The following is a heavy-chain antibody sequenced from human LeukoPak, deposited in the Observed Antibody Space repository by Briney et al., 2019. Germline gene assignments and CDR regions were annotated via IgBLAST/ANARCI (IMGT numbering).Heavy chain of an antibody. J-gene: IGHJ5*02. D-gene: IGHD2-2*01. CDR1: GGSVSSGSYY. Sequence: SETLSLTCTVSGGSVSSGSYYWSWIRQPPGKGLEWIGYIYYSGSTNYNPSLKSRVTISVDTSKNQFSLKLSSVTAAGTAVYYCARPRYCSSTSCYEVDPWGQGTLVTVSS. CDR2: IYYSGST. V-gene: IGHV4-61*01. CDR3: ARPRYCSSTSCYEVDP.